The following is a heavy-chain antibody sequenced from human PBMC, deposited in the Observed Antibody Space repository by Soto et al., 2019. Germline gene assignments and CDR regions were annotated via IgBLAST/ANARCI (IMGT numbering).Heavy chain of an antibody. CDR1: GLTFTSYS. CDR3: ARDRGYTYGFDF. Sequence: EVQLVESGAGLVQPGGSLRLSCAASGLTFTSYSMNWVRQAPGKGLEWVSFISSSSSTIYYADSVKSRFTISRDNAKNSLYLQMNNLRDEDTAVYFCARDRGYTYGFDFWDLRALVSGSS. D-gene: IGHD5-18*01. J-gene: IGHJ4*02. V-gene: IGHV3-48*02. CDR2: ISSSSSTI.